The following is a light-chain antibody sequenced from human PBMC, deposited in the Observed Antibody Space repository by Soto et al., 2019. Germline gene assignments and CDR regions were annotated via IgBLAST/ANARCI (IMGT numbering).Light chain of an antibody. J-gene: IGKJ1*01. CDR3: QLYGSSPPWT. V-gene: IGKV3-20*01. Sequence: IVLTQSPVTLSLSPGERATLSCRASQSVSSYLAWYQEKPGQAPRLXXYDASNRATGIPARFSGSGSGTDFTLTISRLETEDFAVYYCQLYGSSPPWTFGQGTKVDIK. CDR2: DAS. CDR1: QSVSSY.